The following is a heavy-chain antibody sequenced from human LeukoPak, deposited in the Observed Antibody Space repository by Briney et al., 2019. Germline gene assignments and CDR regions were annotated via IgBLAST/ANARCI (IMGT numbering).Heavy chain of an antibody. V-gene: IGHV3-7*01. D-gene: IGHD2-8*02. Sequence: PGGSLRLSCAASGFTFSSYWMSWVRQAPGKGLEWVANIKQDGSEKYYVDSVKGRFTISRDNAKNSLYLQMNSLRAEDTAVYYCARDLFHCTGGRPGDYWGQGPLVTVSS. CDR2: IKQDGSEK. J-gene: IGHJ4*02. CDR3: ARDLFHCTGGRPGDY. CDR1: GFTFSSYW.